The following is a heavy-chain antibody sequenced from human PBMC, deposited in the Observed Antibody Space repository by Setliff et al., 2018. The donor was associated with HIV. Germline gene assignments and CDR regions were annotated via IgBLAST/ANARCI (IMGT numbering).Heavy chain of an antibody. J-gene: IGHJ5*01. D-gene: IGHD4-17*01. CDR3: ARALYGDYGGDINWFDP. CDR1: GYTFINYA. V-gene: IGHV7-4-1*02. CDR2: INTHTGSP. Sequence: ASVKVSCKASGYTFINYAMNWVRQAPGQGLEWMGWINTHTGSPTYAQAFTGRFVFSVDTSVSTAYLQISSLKAEDTAVYYCARALYGDYGGDINWFDPWGQGTMVTVSS.